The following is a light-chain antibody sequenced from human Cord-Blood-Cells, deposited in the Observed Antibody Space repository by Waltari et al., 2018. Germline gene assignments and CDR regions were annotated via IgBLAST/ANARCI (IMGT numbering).Light chain of an antibody. V-gene: IGLV1-47*01. Sequence: QSVLTQSPSASGTPGQRVTISCSGSSSNIGSNYVYWYQQLPGTAPKLLIYRNKQRPSGVPDRFSGSKSGTSASLAISGLRSEDEADYYCAAWDDSLSGWVFGGGTKLTVL. CDR3: AAWDDSLSGWV. CDR2: RNK. CDR1: SSNIGSNY. J-gene: IGLJ3*02.